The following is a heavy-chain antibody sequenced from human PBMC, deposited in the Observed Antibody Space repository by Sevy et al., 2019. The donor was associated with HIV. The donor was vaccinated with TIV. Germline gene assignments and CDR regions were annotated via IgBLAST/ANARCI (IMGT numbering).Heavy chain of an antibody. V-gene: IGHV3-23*01. CDR3: AREGCTKPHDY. CDR2: FCFGDGKM. J-gene: IGHJ4*02. Sequence: GGSLRLSCMTSGFTFTRYTMTWVRQAPGKGLEWVSTFCFGDGKMYYTDSVKGRFTFSRDISKNTVYLQLNSLRADDTAVYYCAREGCTKPHDYWGQGTLVTVSS. CDR1: GFTFTRYT. D-gene: IGHD2-8*01.